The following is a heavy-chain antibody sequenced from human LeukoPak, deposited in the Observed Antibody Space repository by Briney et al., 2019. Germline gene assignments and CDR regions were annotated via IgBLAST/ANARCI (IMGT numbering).Heavy chain of an antibody. CDR1: GFTFSSYA. CDR3: ARDLNDILTGYYTDY. D-gene: IGHD3-9*01. CDR2: ISYDGSNK. J-gene: IGHJ4*02. V-gene: IGHV3-30*14. Sequence: GGSLRLSCAASGFTFSSYAMHWVRQAPGKGLEWVAVISYDGSNKYYADSVKGRFTISRDNSKNTLYLQMNSLRAEDTAVYYCARDLNDILTGYYTDYWGQGTLVTVSS.